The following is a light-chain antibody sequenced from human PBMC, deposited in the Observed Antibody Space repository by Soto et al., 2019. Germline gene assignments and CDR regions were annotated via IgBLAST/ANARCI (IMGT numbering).Light chain of an antibody. CDR1: SSDIGGFNY. CDR3: ASYTTRSSYV. J-gene: IGLJ1*01. Sequence: QSVLTQPASVSGSPGQSITISCTGTSSDIGGFNYVSWYQQHPGKAPKLLISEVSNRPAGISHRFSGSKSGNTASLTISGLQAEDEGDYYCASYTTRSSYVFGNGTKVTVL. CDR2: EVS. V-gene: IGLV2-14*01.